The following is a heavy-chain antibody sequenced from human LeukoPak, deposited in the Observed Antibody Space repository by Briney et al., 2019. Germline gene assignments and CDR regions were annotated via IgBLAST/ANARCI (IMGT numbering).Heavy chain of an antibody. J-gene: IGHJ4*02. CDR1: GRSISSSSYY. Sequence: SEPLSLPCTVSGRSISSSSYYWGWIRQPPGKGLEWIGSIYYSGSTYYNPSHKSRVTISVDTSKNQFSLSLSSVTAADTAVYHCARHSGIGMAQLYFDYWGQGTLVTVSS. CDR2: IYYSGST. CDR3: ARHSGIGMAQLYFDY. V-gene: IGHV4-39*01. D-gene: IGHD1-26*01.